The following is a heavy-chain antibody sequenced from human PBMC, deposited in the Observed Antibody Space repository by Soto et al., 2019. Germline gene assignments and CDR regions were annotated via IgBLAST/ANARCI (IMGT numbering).Heavy chain of an antibody. D-gene: IGHD3-16*01. V-gene: IGHV3-7*03. CDR3: ARDGAALDI. Sequence: EVQLVESGGGLVQPGGSLRLSCVAPGFIISSYWMSWVRQAPGKGLEWVADIKQDGSQKYYADSAKGRFTISRDNAKNSLYLQMSSLRVEDRAVYYCARDGAALDIWGQGTMVTVSS. J-gene: IGHJ3*02. CDR2: IKQDGSQK. CDR1: GFIISSYW.